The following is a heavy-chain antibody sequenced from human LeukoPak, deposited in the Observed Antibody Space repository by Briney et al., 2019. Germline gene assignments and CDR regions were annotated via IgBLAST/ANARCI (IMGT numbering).Heavy chain of an antibody. Sequence: PSETLSLTCTVSGGSISSYYWSWIRQPVGKGLEWIGRIYTSGSTNYNPSLKSRVTISVDTSKNQFSLKLSSVTAADTAVYYCARDLCSGGSCYVAFDIWGQGTMVTVSS. CDR3: ARDLCSGGSCYVAFDI. CDR1: GGSISSYY. D-gene: IGHD2-15*01. CDR2: IYTSGST. V-gene: IGHV4-4*07. J-gene: IGHJ3*02.